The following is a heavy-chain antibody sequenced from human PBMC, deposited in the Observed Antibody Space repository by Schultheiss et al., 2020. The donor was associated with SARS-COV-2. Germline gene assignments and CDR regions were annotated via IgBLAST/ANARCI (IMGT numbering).Heavy chain of an antibody. CDR1: GFTFDAFA. CDR3: AKWGYGSGNGFDY. D-gene: IGHD3-10*01. Sequence: GGSLRLSCAASGFTFDAFAMHWVRQAPGKGLEWVSGISWNSGSIGYADSVKGRFTISRDNAKNSLYLQMNSLRAEDTALYYCAKWGYGSGNGFDYWGQGTLVTVSS. V-gene: IGHV3-9*01. J-gene: IGHJ4*02. CDR2: ISWNSGSI.